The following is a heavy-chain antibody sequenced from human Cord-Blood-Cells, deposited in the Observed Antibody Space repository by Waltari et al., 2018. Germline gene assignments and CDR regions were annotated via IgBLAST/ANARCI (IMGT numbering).Heavy chain of an antibody. CDR1: GYSISSGYY. Sequence: QVQLQESGPGLVKPSETLSLTCAVSGYSISSGYYWGWIRQPPGKGLEWIGSIYHRGTTYYNPSLKSRVTISVDTSKNQFSLKLSFVTAADTAVYYCARDRARYSEQQLVDYWGQGTLVTVSS. CDR2: IYHRGTT. J-gene: IGHJ4*02. D-gene: IGHD6-13*01. V-gene: IGHV4-38-2*02. CDR3: ARDRARYSEQQLVDY.